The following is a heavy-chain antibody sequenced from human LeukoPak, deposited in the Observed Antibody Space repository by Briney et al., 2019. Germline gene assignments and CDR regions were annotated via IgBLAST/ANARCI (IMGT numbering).Heavy chain of an antibody. CDR2: IPYDGSNK. CDR1: GFTFSSYG. CDR3: AKLSGSGSSDAFDI. D-gene: IGHD3-10*01. Sequence: PGGSLRLSCAASGFTFSSYGMHWVRQAPGKGLEWVAVIPYDGSNKYYADSVKGRFTISRDNSKNTLYLQMNSLRAEDTAVYYCAKLSGSGSSDAFDIWGQGTMVTVSS. V-gene: IGHV3-30*18. J-gene: IGHJ3*02.